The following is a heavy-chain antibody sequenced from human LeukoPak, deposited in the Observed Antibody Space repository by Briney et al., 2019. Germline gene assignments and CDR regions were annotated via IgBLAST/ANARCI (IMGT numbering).Heavy chain of an antibody. J-gene: IGHJ4*02. V-gene: IGHV4-30-4*08. D-gene: IGHD1-26*01. CDR3: ARGKVGATTFDY. CDR2: IYYSGST. Sequence: SQTLSLTCTVSGGSISSGDYYWSWIRQPPGKGLEWIGYIYYSGSTYYNPSLKSRVTISVDTSKNQFSLKLSSVTAADTAVYYCARGKVGATTFDYWGQGTLVTVSS. CDR1: GGSISSGDYY.